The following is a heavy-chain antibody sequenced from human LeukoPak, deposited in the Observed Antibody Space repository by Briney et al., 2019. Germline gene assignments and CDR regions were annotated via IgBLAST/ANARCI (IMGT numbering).Heavy chain of an antibody. J-gene: IGHJ5*02. Sequence: SETLSLTCAVYGGSFSGYYWSWIRQPPGKGLEWIGEINHSGSTNYNPSLKSRVVISVDTSKNQFSLKLSSVTAADTAVYYCARDSRFGWFDPWGQGTLVTVSS. CDR2: INHSGST. CDR3: ARDSRFGWFDP. D-gene: IGHD3-10*01. CDR1: GGSFSGYY. V-gene: IGHV4-34*01.